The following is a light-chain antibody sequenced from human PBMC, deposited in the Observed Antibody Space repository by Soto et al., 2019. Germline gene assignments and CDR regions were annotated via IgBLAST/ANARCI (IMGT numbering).Light chain of an antibody. CDR1: SSDVGGYNY. J-gene: IGLJ2*01. Sequence: QSALTQPPSASGSPGQSVTISCIGTSSDVGGYNYVSWYQQHPGKAPKLMIYEVSKRPSGVPDRFSGSKSGNTASLTVSGLQAEDEADYYCSSYAASNNLGVFGGRTQLTVL. CDR2: EVS. CDR3: SSYAASNNLGV. V-gene: IGLV2-8*01.